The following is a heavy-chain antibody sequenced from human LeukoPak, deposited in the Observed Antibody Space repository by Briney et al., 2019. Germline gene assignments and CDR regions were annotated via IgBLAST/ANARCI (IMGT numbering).Heavy chain of an antibody. D-gene: IGHD3-16*01. CDR2: ISYDGSNK. CDR1: GFTFSSYA. J-gene: IGHJ4*02. CDR3: ARGRSLGSPFDY. V-gene: IGHV3-30*04. Sequence: GGSLRLSCAASGFTFSSYAMHWVRQAPGKGLEWVAVISYDGSNKYYADSVKGRFTISRDNSKNTLYLQMNSLRAEDTAVYYCARGRSLGSPFDYWGQGTLVTVSS.